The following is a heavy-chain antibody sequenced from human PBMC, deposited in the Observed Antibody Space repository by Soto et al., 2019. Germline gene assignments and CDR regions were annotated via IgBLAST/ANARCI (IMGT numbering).Heavy chain of an antibody. V-gene: IGHV1-18*01. Sequence: QVQLVQSGAEVKKPGASVKVSCKASGYTFTSYGISWVRQAPGQGLEWMGWISAYNGNTNYAQKLQGRVTMTTDTSTSTAYMELRSLRPDDTAVYYCARLAYVVGSYGFRNYYYYGMDVWGQGTTVTVSS. J-gene: IGHJ6*02. CDR3: ARLAYVVGSYGFRNYYYYGMDV. CDR2: ISAYNGNT. CDR1: GYTFTSYG. D-gene: IGHD5-18*01.